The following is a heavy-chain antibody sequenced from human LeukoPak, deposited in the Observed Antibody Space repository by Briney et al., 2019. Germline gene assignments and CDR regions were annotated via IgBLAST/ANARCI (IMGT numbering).Heavy chain of an antibody. Sequence: PGGSLRLSCAASGITFSAYGMSWVRQAPGKGLEWVSAISGSGGSTYYADSVKGRFTISRDISKKTLYLQMNSLRAEDTALYYCAKGLRSGYDLDAFDIWGQGTMVTVSS. CDR3: AKGLRSGYDLDAFDI. D-gene: IGHD5-12*01. CDR1: GITFSAYG. J-gene: IGHJ3*02. V-gene: IGHV3-23*01. CDR2: ISGSGGST.